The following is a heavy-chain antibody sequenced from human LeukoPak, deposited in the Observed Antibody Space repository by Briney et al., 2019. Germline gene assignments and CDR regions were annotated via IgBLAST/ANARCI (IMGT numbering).Heavy chain of an antibody. D-gene: IGHD3-16*01. J-gene: IGHJ3*02. CDR3: AREGMTTFAFDI. CDR1: GGSFSGYY. Sequence: PSETLSLTCAVYGGSFSGYYWSWIRQPPEKGLDWIGEITRTGRINYNPALKGRVTISVDTSKNQFSLKLSSVTAADTAVYYCAREGMTTFAFDIWGQGTMVTVSS. V-gene: IGHV4-34*01. CDR2: ITRTGRI.